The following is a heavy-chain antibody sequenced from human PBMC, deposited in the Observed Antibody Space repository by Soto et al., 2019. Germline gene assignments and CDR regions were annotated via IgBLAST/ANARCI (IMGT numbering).Heavy chain of an antibody. V-gene: IGHV2-70*01. J-gene: IGHJ3*02. CDR2: IDWDDDK. CDR3: ARISSGGSYLTAFDI. D-gene: IGHD1-26*01. Sequence: VSGPTLVNPTQTLTLTCTFSGFSLSTSGMCVSWIRQPPGKALEWLALIDWDDDKYYSTSLKTRLTISKDTSKNQVVLTMTNMDPVDTATYYCARISSGGSYLTAFDIWGQGTMVTVSS. CDR1: GFSLSTSGMC.